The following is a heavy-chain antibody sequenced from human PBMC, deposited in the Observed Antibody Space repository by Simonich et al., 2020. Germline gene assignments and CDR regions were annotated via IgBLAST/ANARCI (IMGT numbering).Heavy chain of an antibody. CDR3: ARVRFEAFDI. V-gene: IGHV1-2*02. Sequence: QVQLVQSGAEVKKPGASVKVSCKASGYTFTGYYMHWVRQAPGQGLGWLGWINPNSGGPNYAQKFQGRVTMTRDTSISTAYMELSRLRSDDTAVYYCARVRFEAFDIWGQGTMVTVSS. CDR2: INPNSGGP. J-gene: IGHJ3*02. CDR1: GYTFTGYY.